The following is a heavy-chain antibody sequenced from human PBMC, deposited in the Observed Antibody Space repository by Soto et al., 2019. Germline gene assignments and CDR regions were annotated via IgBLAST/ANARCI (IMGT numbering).Heavy chain of an antibody. CDR2: ISAYNGNT. CDR3: ARQEWFGELFYYYYGMDV. J-gene: IGHJ6*02. V-gene: IGHV1-18*01. D-gene: IGHD3-10*01. Sequence: ASVKVSCKSSGYTFTSYGISCVRQAPGQGLEWMGWISAYNGNTNYAQKLQGRVTMTTDTSTSTAYMELRSLRSDDTAVYYCARQEWFGELFYYYYGMDVWGQGTTVTVSS. CDR1: GYTFTSYG.